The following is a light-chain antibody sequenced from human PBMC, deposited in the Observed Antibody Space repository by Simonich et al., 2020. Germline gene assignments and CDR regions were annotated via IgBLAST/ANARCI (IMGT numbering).Light chain of an antibody. Sequence: DIVMTQSPDFLAVSLGERATINCKYSQSVLYSFNNQNYLAWYQQKPGQHTQLLIYWSSTRESGVPDRFSGSGSGTDFTLTISSLQAEDVAVYYCQQYYSTRTFGQGTKVEIK. V-gene: IGKV4-1*01. J-gene: IGKJ1*01. CDR1: QSVLYSFNNQNY. CDR3: QQYYSTRT. CDR2: WSS.